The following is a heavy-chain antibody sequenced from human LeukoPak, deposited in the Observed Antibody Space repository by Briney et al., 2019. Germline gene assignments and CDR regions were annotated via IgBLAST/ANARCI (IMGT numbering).Heavy chain of an antibody. V-gene: IGHV3-48*03. CDR1: GFTFSSYE. CDR3: ARARWGDYGDLFDY. D-gene: IGHD4-17*01. CDR2: ISSSGSTI. Sequence: PGGSLRLSCAASGFTFSSYEMNWVRQAPGKGLEWVSYISSSGSTIYYAGSVKGRFTISRGNAKNSLYLQMNSLRAEDTAVYYCARARWGDYGDLFDYWGQGTLVTVSS. J-gene: IGHJ4*02.